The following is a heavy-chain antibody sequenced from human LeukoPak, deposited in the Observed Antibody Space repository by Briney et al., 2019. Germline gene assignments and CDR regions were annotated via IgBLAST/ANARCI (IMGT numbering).Heavy chain of an antibody. CDR2: IIPIFGTA. CDR1: GGTFSSYA. V-gene: IGHV1-69*13. J-gene: IGHJ4*02. D-gene: IGHD6-19*01. CDR3: ARGGQWLVCYYFDY. Sequence: SVKVSCKVSGGTFSSYAISWVRQAPGQGLEWMGGIIPIFGTANYAQKFQGRVTITADESTSTAYMELSSLRSEDTAVYYCARGGQWLVCYYFDYWGQGTLVTVSS.